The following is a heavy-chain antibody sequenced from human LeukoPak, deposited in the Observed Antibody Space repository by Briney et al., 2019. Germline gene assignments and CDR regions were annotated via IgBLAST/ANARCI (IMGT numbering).Heavy chain of an antibody. D-gene: IGHD1-26*01. CDR2: ISSSSSYI. V-gene: IGHV3-21*01. Sequence: GGSLRLSCAASGFTVSSNYMSWVRQAPGKGLEWVSSISSSSSYIYYADSVKGRFTISRDNAKNSLYLQMNSLRAEDTAVYYCAREGGAFDIWGQGTMVTVSS. CDR3: AREGGAFDI. CDR1: GFTVSSNY. J-gene: IGHJ3*02.